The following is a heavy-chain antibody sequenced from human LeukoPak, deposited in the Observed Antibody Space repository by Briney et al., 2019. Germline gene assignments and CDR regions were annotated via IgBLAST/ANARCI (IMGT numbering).Heavy chain of an antibody. CDR1: GYTFTSYG. CDR3: ARVRGTALTAYPGYFDY. Sequence: ASVKVSCKASGYTFTSYGISWVRQAPGQGLEWMGWISIYTGNIKYAERFQGRATMTRDTSTSTAYIEVRSLRSDVTAVYYCARVRGTALTAYPGYFDYWGQGTLVTVSS. V-gene: IGHV1-18*04. CDR2: ISIYTGNI. D-gene: IGHD2-21*02. J-gene: IGHJ4*02.